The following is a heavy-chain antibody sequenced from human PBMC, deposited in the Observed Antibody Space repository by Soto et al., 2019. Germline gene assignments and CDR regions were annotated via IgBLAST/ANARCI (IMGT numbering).Heavy chain of an antibody. CDR2: INHSGST. Sequence: PSESLSLTCAVYGWSFSGYYWSWIRQPPGKGLEWIGEINHSGSTNYNPSLKSRVTISVDTSKNQFSLKLSSVTAADTAVYYCARVKVQWLVRYFQHWGQGTLVTVSS. CDR1: GWSFSGYY. D-gene: IGHD6-19*01. V-gene: IGHV4-34*01. J-gene: IGHJ1*01. CDR3: ARVKVQWLVRYFQH.